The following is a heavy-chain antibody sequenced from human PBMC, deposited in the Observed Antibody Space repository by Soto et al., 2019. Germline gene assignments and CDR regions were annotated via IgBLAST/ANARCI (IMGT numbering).Heavy chain of an antibody. CDR1: GFTFGSYS. CDR3: ARDGYPRRSAHFDY. CDR2: ISSSSSSI. V-gene: IGHV3-48*01. D-gene: IGHD5-18*01. Sequence: EVQLVESGGGLIQPGGSLRLSCAASGFTFGSYSLNWVRQAPGKGLEWVSYISSSSSSIYYADSVKGRFTISRDNAKNSLYLQMNSLRAGDTAVYFCARDGYPRRSAHFDYWGQGTPVTVSS. J-gene: IGHJ4*02.